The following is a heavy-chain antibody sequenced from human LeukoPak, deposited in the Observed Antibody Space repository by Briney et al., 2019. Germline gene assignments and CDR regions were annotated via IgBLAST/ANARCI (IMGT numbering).Heavy chain of an antibody. J-gene: IGHJ6*03. D-gene: IGHD3-3*01. Sequence: SETLSLTCTVSGGSISSYYWSWIRQPPGKGLEWIGYIYYSGSTNYNPSLKSRVTISVDTSKNQFSLKLSSVTAADTVVYYCARLGPYYDFWSGYYTTGYYYYMDVWGKGTTVTVSS. CDR2: IYYSGST. CDR3: ARLGPYYDFWSGYYTTGYYYYMDV. CDR1: GGSISSYY. V-gene: IGHV4-59*08.